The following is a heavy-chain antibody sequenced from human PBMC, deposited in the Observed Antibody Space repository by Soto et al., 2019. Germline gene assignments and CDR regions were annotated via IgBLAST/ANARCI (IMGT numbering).Heavy chain of an antibody. J-gene: IGHJ4*02. V-gene: IGHV4-31*03. CDR2: IYYSGST. CDR3: ARGAASLWFGELLSQAYYFDY. D-gene: IGHD3-10*01. Sequence: PSETLSLTCTVSGGSISSGGYYWSWIRQHPGKGLEWFGYIYYSGSTYYNPSLKSRVTISVDTSKNQFSLKLSSVTAADTAVYYCARGAASLWFGELLSQAYYFDYWGQGTLVTVSS. CDR1: GGSISSGGYY.